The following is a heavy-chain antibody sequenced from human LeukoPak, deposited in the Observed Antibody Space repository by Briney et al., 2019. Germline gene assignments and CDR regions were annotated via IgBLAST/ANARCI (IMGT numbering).Heavy chain of an antibody. J-gene: IGHJ4*02. D-gene: IGHD6-6*01. CDR1: GGTFSSYA. CDR3: ARMSIAAHPGDY. Sequence: SVKVSCKASGGTFSSYAISWVRQAPGQGLEWMGGTIPIFGTANYAQKFQGRVTITTDESTSTAYMELSSLRSEDTAVYYCARMSIAAHPGDYWGQGTLVTVSS. CDR2: TIPIFGTA. V-gene: IGHV1-69*05.